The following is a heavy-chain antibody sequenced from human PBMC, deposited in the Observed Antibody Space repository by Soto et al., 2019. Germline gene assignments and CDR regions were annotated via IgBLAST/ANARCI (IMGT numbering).Heavy chain of an antibody. CDR3: ARAISISWFPEQGGFDY. V-gene: IGHV4-31*03. Sequence: QVQLQESGPGLVKPSQTLSLTCSVSGASISSDGYYWNWIRQHPGKGLEWIGYIYYTGSTYYNPSLTSRVIMSVATSRSQFSLKLNSVTAADTAVYYCARAISISWFPEQGGFDYWGQGALVTVSS. D-gene: IGHD6-13*01. CDR2: IYYTGST. CDR1: GASISSDGYY. J-gene: IGHJ4*02.